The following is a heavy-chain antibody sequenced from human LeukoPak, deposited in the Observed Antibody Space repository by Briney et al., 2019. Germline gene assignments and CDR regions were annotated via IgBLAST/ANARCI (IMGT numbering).Heavy chain of an antibody. Sequence: GGSLRLSCAASGFSFSSYSMNWVRQAPGKGLEWVSSISGSSTYIYYADSVKGRFTISRDNAKNSLYLQMNSLRAEDTAVYYCARGSEWSSGVSDYWGQGTLVTVSS. CDR2: ISGSSTYI. V-gene: IGHV3-21*01. CDR3: ARGSEWSSGVSDY. CDR1: GFSFSSYS. D-gene: IGHD3-3*01. J-gene: IGHJ4*02.